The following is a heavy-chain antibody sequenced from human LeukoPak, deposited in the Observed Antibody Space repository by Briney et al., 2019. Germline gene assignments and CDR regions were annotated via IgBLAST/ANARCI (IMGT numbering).Heavy chain of an antibody. Sequence: ASVKVSFKSSVYTFTSYVINWVRQATGQGLEWMGWMNPNRGNKGYPQKFQGRVTMTRNTSISTAYMELSSLRSEDTAVYYCARVRSRGTIFGVVISTNYYYYMDVWGKGTTVTVSS. D-gene: IGHD3-3*01. CDR3: ARVRSRGTIFGVVISTNYYYYMDV. CDR1: VYTFTSYV. J-gene: IGHJ6*03. V-gene: IGHV1-8*01. CDR2: MNPNRGNK.